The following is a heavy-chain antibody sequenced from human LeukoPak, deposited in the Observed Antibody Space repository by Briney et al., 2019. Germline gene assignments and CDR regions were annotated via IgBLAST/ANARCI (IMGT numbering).Heavy chain of an antibody. Sequence: PGGSLRLSCAASGFTFSSYGMHWVRQAPGKGLEWVAVIWYDGSNIWYADSVKGRFTISRDNSKNTLYLQMNSLRAEDTALYYCARARNDYDSNGFSLLEYWGQGTLVTVSS. J-gene: IGHJ4*02. CDR3: ARARNDYDSNGFSLLEY. V-gene: IGHV3-33*08. D-gene: IGHD3-22*01. CDR1: GFTFSSYG. CDR2: IWYDGSNI.